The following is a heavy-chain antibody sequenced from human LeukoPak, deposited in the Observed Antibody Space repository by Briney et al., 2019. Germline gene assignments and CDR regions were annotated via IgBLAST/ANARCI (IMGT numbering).Heavy chain of an antibody. Sequence: GGSLRLSCAASGFTFSNYAMSWVRQAPGKGLEWVSTISGNGGRTYFADSVKGRFTISRDNSKNTLYLQMNSLGAEDTAVYYCAKWPYYDSTGYYDYWGQGTLVTVSS. CDR3: AKWPYYDSTGYYDY. D-gene: IGHD3-22*01. CDR2: ISGNGGRT. CDR1: GFTFSNYA. V-gene: IGHV3-23*01. J-gene: IGHJ4*02.